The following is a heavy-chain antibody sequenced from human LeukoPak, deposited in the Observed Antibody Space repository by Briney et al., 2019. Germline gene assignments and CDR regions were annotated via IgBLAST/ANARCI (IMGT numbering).Heavy chain of an antibody. CDR1: GFTFSSYG. J-gene: IGHJ4*02. Sequence: GGSLRLSCAASGFTFSSYGMHWVRQAPGKGLEWVAVISYDGSNKYYADSVKGRFTISRDNSKNTLYLQMNCLRAEDTAVYYCAKGFARIAAAGRVFDYWGQGTLVTVSS. CDR2: ISYDGSNK. V-gene: IGHV3-30*18. CDR3: AKGFARIAAAGRVFDY. D-gene: IGHD6-13*01.